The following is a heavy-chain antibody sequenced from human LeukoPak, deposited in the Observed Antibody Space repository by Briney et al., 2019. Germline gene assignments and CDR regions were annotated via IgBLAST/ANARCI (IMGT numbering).Heavy chain of an antibody. D-gene: IGHD4-17*01. CDR3: TRERYGDSRIGGY. CDR2: ISGSGGST. CDR1: GFTFSSYA. J-gene: IGHJ4*02. V-gene: IGHV3-23*01. Sequence: GGSLRLSCAASGFTFSSYAMSWVRQAPGKGLEWVSAISGSGGSTYYADSVKGRFTISRDNSKNTLYLQMNSLKTEDTAVYYCTRERYGDSRIGGYWGQGTLVTVSS.